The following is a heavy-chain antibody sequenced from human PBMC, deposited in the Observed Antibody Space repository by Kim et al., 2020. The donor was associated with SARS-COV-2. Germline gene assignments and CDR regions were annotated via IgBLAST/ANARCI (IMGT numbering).Heavy chain of an antibody. V-gene: IGHV4-4*02. Sequence: SETLSLTCAVSGGSISSSNWWSWVRQPPEKGLEWIGEIYHSGSTNYNPSLKSRVTISVDKSKNQFSLKLSSVTAADTAVYYCAREGGTDPYLSVHSSSLSCWFDPWGQGTLVTVSS. D-gene: IGHD6-13*01. CDR1: GGSISSSNW. J-gene: IGHJ5*02. CDR2: IYHSGST. CDR3: AREGGTDPYLSVHSSSLSCWFDP.